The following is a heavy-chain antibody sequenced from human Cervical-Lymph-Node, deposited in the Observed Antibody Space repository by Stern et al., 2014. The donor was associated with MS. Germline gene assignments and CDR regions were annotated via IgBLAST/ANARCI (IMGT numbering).Heavy chain of an antibody. J-gene: IGHJ4*02. V-gene: IGHV4-59*01. D-gene: IGHD2-2*01. CDR1: GGSISSYY. CDR3: ARDQRSTSCYDY. Sequence: HVQLVESGPGLVKPSETLSLTCTVSGGSISSYYWSWIRQSPGKGLEWIGYIYYSGSTNYNPSLKSRVTISVDTSKNQFSLKLSSVTAADTAVYYCARDQRSTSCYDYWGQGTLVTVSS. CDR2: IYYSGST.